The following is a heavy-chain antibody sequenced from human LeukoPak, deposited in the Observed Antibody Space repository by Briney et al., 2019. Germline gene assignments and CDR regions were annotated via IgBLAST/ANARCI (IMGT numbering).Heavy chain of an antibody. D-gene: IGHD6-19*01. J-gene: IGHJ4*02. V-gene: IGHV3-53*01. CDR2: IYSDDNT. CDR3: AKDHGFYSSGWNPLFDY. CDR1: GFTDISHY. Sequence: PGGSLRLSCATSGFTDISHYMNWVRQAPGKGLEWVSVIYSDDNTFYADSVKGRFTISRDNSKNMVYLQMNSLRAEDTAVYYCAKDHGFYSSGWNPLFDYWGQGTLVTVSS.